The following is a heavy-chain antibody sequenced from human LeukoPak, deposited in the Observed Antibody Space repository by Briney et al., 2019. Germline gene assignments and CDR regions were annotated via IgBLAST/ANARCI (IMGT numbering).Heavy chain of an antibody. J-gene: IGHJ4*02. CDR1: GHTFTGYY. Sequence: ASVKVSCKASGHTFTGYYMHWVRQAPGQGLEWMGWINPNSGGTNYAQKFQGRVTMTRDTSISTAYMELSRLRSDDTAVYYCARGGGYSGYEWAFGYWGQGTLVTVSS. V-gene: IGHV1-2*02. D-gene: IGHD5-12*01. CDR3: ARGGGYSGYEWAFGY. CDR2: INPNSGGT.